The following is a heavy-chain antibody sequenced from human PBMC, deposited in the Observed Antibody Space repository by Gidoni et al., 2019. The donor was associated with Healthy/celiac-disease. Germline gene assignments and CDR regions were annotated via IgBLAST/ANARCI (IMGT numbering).Heavy chain of an antibody. CDR2: ISWKSGSI. D-gene: IGHD6-19*01. CDR1: GFTFDDYA. Sequence: EVQLVESGGGLVQPGRSLRLSCAASGFTFDDYAMHWGRQAPGKGLEWVSGISWKSGSIGYADSVKGRFTISRDNAKNSLYLQMNSLRAEDTALYYCAKDISAVAVAYFDYWGQGTLVTVSS. CDR3: AKDISAVAVAYFDY. V-gene: IGHV3-9*01. J-gene: IGHJ4*02.